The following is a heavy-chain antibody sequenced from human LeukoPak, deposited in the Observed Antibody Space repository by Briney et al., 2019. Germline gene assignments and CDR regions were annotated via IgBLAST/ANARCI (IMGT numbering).Heavy chain of an antibody. CDR1: GYSISSGYY. Sequence: SETLSLTCAVSGYSISSGYYWGWIRQPPGKGLEWIGSIYHSGSTYYNPSLKSRVTISVDTSKNQFSLKLSSVTAADTAVYYCARHYYDPLGWFDPWGQGTLVTVSS. D-gene: IGHD3-22*01. CDR2: IYHSGST. V-gene: IGHV4-38-2*01. J-gene: IGHJ5*02. CDR3: ARHYYDPLGWFDP.